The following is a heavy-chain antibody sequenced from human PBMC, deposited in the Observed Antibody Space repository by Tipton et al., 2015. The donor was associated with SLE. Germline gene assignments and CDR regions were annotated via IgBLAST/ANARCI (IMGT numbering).Heavy chain of an antibody. D-gene: IGHD6-19*01. CDR3: AKSSSVAGRGGGYYFDS. J-gene: IGHJ4*02. Sequence: SGFTFDDYAMHWVRQAPGKGLEWVSGISWDSDTIGYEDSVKGRFTVSRDNAKNSLYLQMNGLRAEDMALYYCAKSSSVAGRGGGYYFDSWGQGTLVAVSS. V-gene: IGHV3-9*03. CDR2: ISWDSDTI. CDR1: GFTFDDYA.